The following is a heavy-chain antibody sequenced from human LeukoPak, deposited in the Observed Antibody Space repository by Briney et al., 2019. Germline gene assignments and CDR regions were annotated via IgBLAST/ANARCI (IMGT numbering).Heavy chain of an antibody. Sequence: SETLSLTCTVSGGSISSYYWSRIRQPPGKGLEWIGYIYYSGSTNYNPSLKSRVTISVDTSKNQFSLKLSSVTAADTAVYYCARVAYGNYYFDYWGQGTLVTVSS. CDR1: GGSISSYY. CDR2: IYYSGST. D-gene: IGHD1-7*01. J-gene: IGHJ4*02. CDR3: ARVAYGNYYFDY. V-gene: IGHV4-59*01.